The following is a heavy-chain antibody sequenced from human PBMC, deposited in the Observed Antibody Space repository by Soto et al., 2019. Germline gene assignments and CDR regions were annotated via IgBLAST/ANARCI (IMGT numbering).Heavy chain of an antibody. CDR1: GDTFSSYA. J-gene: IGHJ6*02. V-gene: IGHV1-18*01. CDR3: AKNGQPPYYYYGLDV. Sequence: ASVKVSCKASGDTFSSYAMHWVRQAPGQGLQWMGWISGYNGDANYAQRFQGGVSMTIDTSTTTAYMELRTLTSDDTAVYYCAKNGQPPYYYYGLDVWGRGTTVTVSS. D-gene: IGHD2-8*01. CDR2: ISGYNGDA.